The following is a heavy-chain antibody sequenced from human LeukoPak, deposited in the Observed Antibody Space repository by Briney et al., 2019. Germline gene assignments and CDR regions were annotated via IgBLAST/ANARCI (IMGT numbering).Heavy chain of an antibody. V-gene: IGHV3-7*01. CDR3: ARPIVHSSEAFDI. J-gene: IGHJ3*02. D-gene: IGHD3-22*01. Sequence: GGSLRLSCAAPGFSFSSNWMGWVRQAPGKGLEWVAHIKRDGSQKYYLDSVKGRFTISRDNAKNSLYLQMNSLRVEDTAVYYCARPIVHSSEAFDIWGQGTMVTVSS. CDR1: GFSFSSNW. CDR2: IKRDGSQK.